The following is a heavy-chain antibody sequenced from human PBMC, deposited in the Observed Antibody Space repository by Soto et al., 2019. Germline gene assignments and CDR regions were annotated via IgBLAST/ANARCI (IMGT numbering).Heavy chain of an antibody. CDR3: AKDCPSGGSCDYHYYYGMDV. CDR2: ISGSGGST. Sequence: GSLRLSCAASGFTFSTYAMNWVRQAPVKGLEWVSAISGSGGSTYYADSVKGRFTISRDNSKNTLFLQMNSLRAEDTAVYYCAKDCPSGGSCDYHYYYGMDVWGQGTTVTVSS. J-gene: IGHJ6*02. CDR1: GFTFSTYA. V-gene: IGHV3-23*01. D-gene: IGHD2-15*01.